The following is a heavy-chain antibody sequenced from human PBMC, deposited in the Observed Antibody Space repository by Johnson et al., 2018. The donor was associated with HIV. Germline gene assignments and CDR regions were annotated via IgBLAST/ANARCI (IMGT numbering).Heavy chain of an antibody. J-gene: IGHJ3*02. CDR2: IRYDGSIQ. D-gene: IGHD5-12*01. CDR3: AKVRWLRLDNEAFDS. CDR1: GFTFDDYA. V-gene: IGHV3-30*02. Sequence: QVQLVESGGGLVQPGRSLRLSCAASGFTFDDYAMHWVRQAPGKGLEWVAFIRYDGSIQYYADSVQGRFTISRDNSKNTLYLQMHSLRLEDTAVYYCAKVRWLRLDNEAFDSWGQGTMVTVS.